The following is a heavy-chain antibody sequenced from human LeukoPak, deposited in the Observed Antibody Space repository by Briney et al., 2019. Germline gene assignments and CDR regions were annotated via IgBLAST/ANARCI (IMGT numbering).Heavy chain of an antibody. Sequence: ASVKVSCKASGYTFTSYGISWVRQAPGQGLEWMGWISAYNGNTNYAQKLQGRVTMTTDTSTSTAYMELRSLRSDDTAVYYCARDARQTPYYYYGMDVWGQGTTVTVSS. CDR1: GYTFTSYG. CDR2: ISAYNGNT. J-gene: IGHJ6*02. V-gene: IGHV1-18*01. CDR3: ARDARQTPYYYYGMDV.